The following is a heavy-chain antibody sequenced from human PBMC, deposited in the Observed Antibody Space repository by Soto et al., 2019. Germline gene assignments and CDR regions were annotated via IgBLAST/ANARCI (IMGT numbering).Heavy chain of an antibody. J-gene: IGHJ5*02. Sequence: QVQLQESGPGLVKPSETLSLTCTVSGGSISSNIYYWGWIRQPPGKGLEWMGRIYYTGNTFYNPSLNHRITFPVYTSENQSPLKLSSVTAADTAVYYCARHTHEKHADPIWFDPWGQGTLVTVSS. V-gene: IGHV4-39*01. CDR2: IYYTGNT. CDR1: GGSISSNIYY. CDR3: ARHTHEKHADPIWFDP.